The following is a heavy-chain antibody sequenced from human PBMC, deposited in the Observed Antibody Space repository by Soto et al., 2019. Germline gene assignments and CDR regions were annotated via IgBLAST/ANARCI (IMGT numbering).Heavy chain of an antibody. V-gene: IGHV1-18*01. Sequence: ASVKVSCKASGYTFTSYGISWVRRAPGQGLEWMGWISAYNGNTNYAQKLQGRVTMTTDTSTSTAYMELRSLRSDDTAVYYCARPKYCGGDCYHLTPHFDYSGQGTLVTVSS. D-gene: IGHD2-21*02. CDR1: GYTFTSYG. CDR3: ARPKYCGGDCYHLTPHFDY. J-gene: IGHJ4*02. CDR2: ISAYNGNT.